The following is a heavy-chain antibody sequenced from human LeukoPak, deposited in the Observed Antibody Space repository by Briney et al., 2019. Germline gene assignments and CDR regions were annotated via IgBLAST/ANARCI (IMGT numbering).Heavy chain of an antibody. CDR2: IIPIFGTA. J-gene: IGHJ3*02. CDR3: ARGGYYYDSSGYNDAFDI. V-gene: IGHV1-69*13. Sequence: ASVKVSCTASGGTFSSYAISWVRQAPGQGLEWMGGIIPIFGTANYAQKFQGRVTITAAESTSTAYMELSSLRSEDTAVYYCARGGYYYDSSGYNDAFDIWGQGTMVTVSS. CDR1: GGTFSSYA. D-gene: IGHD3-22*01.